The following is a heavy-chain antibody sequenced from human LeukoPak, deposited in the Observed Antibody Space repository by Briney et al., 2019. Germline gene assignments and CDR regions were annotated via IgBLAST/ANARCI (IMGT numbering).Heavy chain of an antibody. Sequence: GGSLRLSCAASGFTASSNYMSWVRQAPGKGLEWVSVIYSGGSTYYADSVKGRFTISRDNSKNTLYLQMNSLRAEDTAVSYCARGPYCGGDCYPDYWGQGTLVTVSS. D-gene: IGHD2-21*02. CDR2: IYSGGST. CDR3: ARGPYCGGDCYPDY. CDR1: GFTASSNY. J-gene: IGHJ4*02. V-gene: IGHV3-66*01.